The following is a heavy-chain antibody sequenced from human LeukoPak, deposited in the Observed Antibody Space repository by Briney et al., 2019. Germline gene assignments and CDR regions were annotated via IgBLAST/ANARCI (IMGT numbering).Heavy chain of an antibody. J-gene: IGHJ4*02. CDR2: ISYDGSNK. D-gene: IGHD1-1*01. CDR1: GFTFGSYA. CDR3: ARDRERYFEY. V-gene: IGHV3-30-3*01. Sequence: PGGSLRLSCAASGFTFGSYAMSWVRQAPGKGLEWVAVISYDGSNKYYADSVKGRFTISRDNSKNTLYLQMNSLRAEDTAVYYCARDRERYFEYWGQGTLVTVSS.